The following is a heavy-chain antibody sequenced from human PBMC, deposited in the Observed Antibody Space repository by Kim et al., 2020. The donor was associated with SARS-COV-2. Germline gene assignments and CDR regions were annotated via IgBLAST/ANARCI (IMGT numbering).Heavy chain of an antibody. V-gene: IGHV3-21*01. CDR3: ARDQFTIFGVVTGHYYYYGMDV. Sequence: GGSLRLSCAASGFTFSSYSMNWVRQAPGKGLEWVSSISSSSSYIYYADSVKGGFTISRDNAKNSLYLQMNSRRAEDTAVYYCARDQFTIFGVVTGHYYYYGMDVWGQGTTVTVSS. CDR1: GFTFSSYS. J-gene: IGHJ6*02. CDR2: ISSSSSYI. D-gene: IGHD3-3*01.